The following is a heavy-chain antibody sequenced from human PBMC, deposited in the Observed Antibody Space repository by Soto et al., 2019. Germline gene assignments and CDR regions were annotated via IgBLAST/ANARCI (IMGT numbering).Heavy chain of an antibody. CDR1: GFNFNNYG. D-gene: IGHD2-2*01. Sequence: GGSLRLSCEVSGFNFNNYGINWVRQAPGKGLEWVSSVSKSDYSYYSDSVKGRFTISRDNAKNSVSLQMNTLRAEDTAVYYCAREDSIIIPAVSDFWGQGTLVTVSS. V-gene: IGHV3-21*01. CDR3: AREDSIIIPAVSDF. CDR2: VSKSDYS. J-gene: IGHJ4*02.